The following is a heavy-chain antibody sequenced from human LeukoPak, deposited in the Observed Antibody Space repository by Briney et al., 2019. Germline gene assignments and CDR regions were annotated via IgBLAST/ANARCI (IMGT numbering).Heavy chain of an antibody. J-gene: IGHJ4*02. CDR1: GGTFISYA. CDR2: IIPIFGTA. D-gene: IGHD6-19*01. CDR3: ATQWLEAFPFDY. Sequence: SVKVSCKASGGTFISYAISWVRQAPGQGLEWMGGIIPIFGTANYAQKFQGRVTITADESTSTAYMELSSLRSEDTAVYYCATQWLEAFPFDYWGQGTLVTVSS. V-gene: IGHV1-69*01.